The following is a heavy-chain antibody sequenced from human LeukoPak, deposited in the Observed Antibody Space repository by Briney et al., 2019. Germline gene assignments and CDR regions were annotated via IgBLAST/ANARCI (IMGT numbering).Heavy chain of an antibody. CDR3: AKVGSGWYSYFDY. CDR2: IKQDGSEK. J-gene: IGHJ4*02. V-gene: IGHV3-7*05. D-gene: IGHD6-19*01. Sequence: GGSLRLSCAASGFTFSSYWMSWVRQAPGKGLEWVANIKQDGSEKYYVDSVKGRFTISRDNAKNSLYLQMNSLRAEDTAVYYCAKVGSGWYSYFDYWGQGTLVTVSS. CDR1: GFTFSSYW.